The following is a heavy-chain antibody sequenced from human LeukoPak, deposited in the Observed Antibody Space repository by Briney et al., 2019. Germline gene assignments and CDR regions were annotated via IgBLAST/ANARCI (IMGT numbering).Heavy chain of an antibody. Sequence: ASVKVSCKASGYTFTSYAMNWVRQAPGQGLEWMGWINTNTGNPTYAQGFTGRFVFSLDTSVSTAYLQISSLKAEDTAVYYCARGEMVRGVIIRGVRPFDYWGQGTLVTVSS. CDR2: INTNTGNP. V-gene: IGHV7-4-1*02. CDR3: ARGEMVRGVIIRGVRPFDY. CDR1: GYTFTSYA. D-gene: IGHD3-10*01. J-gene: IGHJ4*02.